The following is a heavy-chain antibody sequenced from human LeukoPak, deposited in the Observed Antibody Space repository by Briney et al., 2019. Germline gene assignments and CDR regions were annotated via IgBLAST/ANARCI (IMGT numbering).Heavy chain of an antibody. J-gene: IGHJ6*04. CDR2: IRYDGSKK. V-gene: IGHV3-30*02. Sequence: GGSLRLSCVASGFTFSSFGMHWVRQAPGKGLEWVSFIRYDGSKKYYADSVKGRCIISRDNSKNTLYLQMNSLRPEDTAVYYCAELGITMIGGVWGKGTTVTISS. CDR3: AELGITMIGGV. D-gene: IGHD3-10*02. CDR1: GFTFSSFG.